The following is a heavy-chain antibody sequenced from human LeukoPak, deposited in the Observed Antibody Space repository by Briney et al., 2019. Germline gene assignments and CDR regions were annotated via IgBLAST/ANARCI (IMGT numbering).Heavy chain of an antibody. CDR1: GFCFSNSC. Sequence: GGSLRLSCAASGFCFSNSCMHWVRQAPGKGLEWVAVISFDGTNKYYADSVKGRFTISRDNSKNPLYVQMSSLRGDHTGVYYCLSGSSRDCSRTSCPPTDYWGQGTLVTVSS. CDR2: ISFDGTNK. J-gene: IGHJ4*02. D-gene: IGHD2-2*01. CDR3: LSGSSRDCSRTSCPPTDY. V-gene: IGHV3-30-3*01.